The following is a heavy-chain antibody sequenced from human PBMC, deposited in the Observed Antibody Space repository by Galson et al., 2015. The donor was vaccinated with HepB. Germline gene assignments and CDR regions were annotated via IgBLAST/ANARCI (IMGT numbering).Heavy chain of an antibody. V-gene: IGHV1-18*01. D-gene: IGHD1-26*01. CDR2: IRVSNGNT. CDR1: GYTFDTYG. J-gene: IGHJ4*02. Sequence: SVKVSCKAVGYTFDTYGISWVRQAPGQGLEWMGWIRVSNGNTTYAPKFQDRVTMTADRGTRTAYMEMTSLTSEDTAVHYCARDDLIVGANPDYWGQGTLVIVSS. CDR3: ARDDLIVGANPDY.